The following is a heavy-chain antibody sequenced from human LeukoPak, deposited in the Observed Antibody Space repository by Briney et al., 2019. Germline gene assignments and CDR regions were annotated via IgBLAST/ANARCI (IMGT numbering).Heavy chain of an antibody. J-gene: IGHJ3*02. Sequence: GGSLRLSCAASGFTFSSYWMHWVRQPPGKGLVWVSHIDSDGGTTNYAHSVKGRFTISRDNAKNTLYLQMDSLRAEDTAVYFCVRPAHGGWSHDAFDIWGQGTMVTVSS. D-gene: IGHD4-23*01. CDR1: GFTFSSYW. V-gene: IGHV3-74*01. CDR3: VRPAHGGWSHDAFDI. CDR2: IDSDGGTT.